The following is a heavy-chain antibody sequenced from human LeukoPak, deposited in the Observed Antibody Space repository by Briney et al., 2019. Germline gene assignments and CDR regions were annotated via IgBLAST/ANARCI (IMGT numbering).Heavy chain of an antibody. CDR2: INPSGGST. Sequence: ASVTVSFTASGYTFTSYYMHWVRQAPGQGLEWMGIINPSGGSTSYAQKFQGRVTMTRDTSTSTVYMELSSLRSEDTAVYYCARGACGGDCYYDYWGQGTLVTVSS. V-gene: IGHV1-46*01. D-gene: IGHD2-21*02. CDR3: ARGACGGDCYYDY. J-gene: IGHJ4*02. CDR1: GYTFTSYY.